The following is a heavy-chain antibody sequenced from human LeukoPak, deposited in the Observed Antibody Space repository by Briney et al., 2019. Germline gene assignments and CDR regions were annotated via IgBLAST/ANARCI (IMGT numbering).Heavy chain of an antibody. D-gene: IGHD6-6*01. V-gene: IGHV5-51*01. CDR1: GYYFTNYC. CDR3: ARLGGSSGGFYYYYMDV. J-gene: IGHJ6*03. CDR2: IYPDDSDT. Sequence: GESLKISCKGSGYYFTNYCIGWVRQMPVKGLEWMGIIYPDDSDTRYSPSFQGQVTISADKPISTAYLQWSSLKASDTAMYYCARLGGSSGGFYYYYMDVWGKGTTVTVSS.